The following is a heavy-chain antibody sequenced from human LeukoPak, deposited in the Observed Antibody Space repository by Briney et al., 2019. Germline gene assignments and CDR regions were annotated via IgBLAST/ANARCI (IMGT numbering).Heavy chain of an antibody. CDR1: GFTFSGSA. J-gene: IGHJ4*02. D-gene: IGHD1-26*01. CDR2: IRSKANSYAT. V-gene: IGHV3-73*01. CDR3: TRPYSGSYYTDY. Sequence: GGSLELSCAASGFTFSGSAMHWVRQASGKGLEWVGRIRSKANSYATAYAASVKGRFTISRDDSKNTAYLQMNSLKTEDTAVYYCTRPYSGSYYTDYWGQGTLVTVSS.